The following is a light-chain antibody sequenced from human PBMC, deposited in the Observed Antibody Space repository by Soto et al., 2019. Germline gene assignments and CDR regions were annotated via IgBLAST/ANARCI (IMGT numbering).Light chain of an antibody. Sequence: EIVLTQSPGTLSLSPGERATLSCRASQSVSSSYLAWYQEKPGQAPRLLIYGASSRATGVPDRFSGSGSGTYFPLTISRVEPEYVAVYYCQYYATLPWTFGQGTNVEIK. CDR2: GAS. V-gene: IGKV3-20*01. CDR1: QSVSSSY. CDR3: QYYATLPWT. J-gene: IGKJ1*01.